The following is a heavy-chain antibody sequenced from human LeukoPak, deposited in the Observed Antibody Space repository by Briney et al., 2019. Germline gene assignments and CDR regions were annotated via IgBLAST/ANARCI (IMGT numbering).Heavy chain of an antibody. D-gene: IGHD3-22*01. V-gene: IGHV3-53*01. CDR1: GFSVSSNY. CDR2: VYSSGDT. CDR3: ARLESHDSSGSYRGYFDY. J-gene: IGHJ4*02. Sequence: GGSLSLSCAASGFSVSSNYMSWVRQAPGKGLEWVSIVYSSGDTYYADSVKGRFTISRDNSRNTVYLQMNSLRAEDTAVYFCARLESHDSSGSYRGYFDYWGQGTLVTVSS.